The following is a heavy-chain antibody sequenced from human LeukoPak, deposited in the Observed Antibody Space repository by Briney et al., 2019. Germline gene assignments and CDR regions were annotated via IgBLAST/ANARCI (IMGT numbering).Heavy chain of an antibody. D-gene: IGHD3-10*01. J-gene: IGHJ4*02. V-gene: IGHV3-23*01. CDR2: IRSSGINT. CDR3: ARGGVDYCGSGTYYLMYYFDN. CDR1: GFTFSSYA. Sequence: GGSLRLSCAASGFTFSSYAMSWVRQAPGKGLESVSTIRSSGINTYYADSVKGRFTISRDNSKNTLFLQMNSLRAEDTAIYFCARGGVDYCGSGTYYLMYYFDNWGQGALVTVSS.